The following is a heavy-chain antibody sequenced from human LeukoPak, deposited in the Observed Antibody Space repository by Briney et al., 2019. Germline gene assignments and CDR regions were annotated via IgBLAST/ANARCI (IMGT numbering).Heavy chain of an antibody. CDR1: GFTFSNSW. D-gene: IGHD1-26*01. CDR2: INRDGRTK. Sequence: GGSLRLSCAASGFTFSNSWMAWVRQAPGKGLQWVANINRDGRTKHYADSLKGRFTISRDNPKNSLYLQMNNLRADDTAVYYCTRDTEGSLDYWGQGILVTVAS. CDR3: TRDTEGSLDY. J-gene: IGHJ4*02. V-gene: IGHV3-7*01.